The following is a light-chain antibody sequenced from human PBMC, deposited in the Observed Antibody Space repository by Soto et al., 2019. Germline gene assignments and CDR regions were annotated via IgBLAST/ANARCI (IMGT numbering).Light chain of an antibody. V-gene: IGKV1-5*03. CDR3: QHYNSYSEA. Sequence: IHMTQSPYTLSASLVARFTITCLASQSISSWLAWYQQKPGKAPKLLIYKASTLKSGVPSRFSGSGSGTEFTLTISSLQPDDFATYYCQHYNSYSEAFGQGTKVDIK. CDR2: KAS. CDR1: QSISSW. J-gene: IGKJ1*01.